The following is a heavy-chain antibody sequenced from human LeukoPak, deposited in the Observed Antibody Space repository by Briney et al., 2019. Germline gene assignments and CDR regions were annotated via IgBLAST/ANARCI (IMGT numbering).Heavy chain of an antibody. CDR3: ARVGGRGIDY. V-gene: IGHV3-48*01. J-gene: IGHJ4*02. CDR2: TGSIGSTN. CDR1: GFSFNIYS. Sequence: PGGSLRLSCSASGFSFNIYSMSWVRQSPGKGLEWIAYTGSIGSTNHYADSVKGRFTISRDNAKKSLYLQMDTLRGDDTAVYYCARVGGRGIDYWGQGSLVSVSS.